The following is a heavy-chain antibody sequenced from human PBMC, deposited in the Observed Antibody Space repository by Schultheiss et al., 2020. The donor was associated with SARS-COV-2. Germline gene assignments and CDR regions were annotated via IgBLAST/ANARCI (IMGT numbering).Heavy chain of an antibody. D-gene: IGHD6-13*01. CDR2: INPNSGGT. CDR3: ARGFGDSGSWKETPVVGHAGHYGMDV. J-gene: IGHJ6*02. V-gene: IGHV1-2*06. CDR1: GYTFTGYY. Sequence: GESLKISCKASGYTFTGYYMHWVRQAPGQGLEWMGRINPNSGGTNYAQKFQGRVTMTRNTSISTAYMELSSLRSEDTAVYYCARGFGDSGSWKETPVVGHAGHYGMDVWGQGTTVTVSS.